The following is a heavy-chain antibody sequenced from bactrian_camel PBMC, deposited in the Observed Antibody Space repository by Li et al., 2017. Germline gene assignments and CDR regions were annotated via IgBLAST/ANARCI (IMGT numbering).Heavy chain of an antibody. J-gene: IGHJ6*01. Sequence: VQLVESGGGLVQPGGSLRLSCAASGFTGFTFDEHTMGWVRQAPGKGLEWVSGISNNAANTYYAASVKGRFTISRDNAKNTLSLQLNGLKTEDTAMYYCASYVGIGSWATFAYWGQGTQVTVS. CDR2: ISNNAANT. CDR1: GFTGFTFDEHT. CDR3: ASYVGIGSWATFAY. D-gene: IGHD2*01. V-gene: IGHV3-1*01.